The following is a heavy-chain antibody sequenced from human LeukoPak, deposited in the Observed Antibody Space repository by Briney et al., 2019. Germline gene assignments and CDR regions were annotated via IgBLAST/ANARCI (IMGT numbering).Heavy chain of an antibody. CDR2: ISSSGSTI. V-gene: IGHV3-48*03. J-gene: IGHJ4*02. CDR3: ARDLGGSGSPDY. D-gene: IGHD3-10*01. CDR1: GFTFSSYE. Sequence: GGSLRLSCAASGFTFSSYEMNWVRQAPGKGLEWVSYISSSGSTIYYADSVKGRFTISRDNAKNSLYLQMNSLRAEDTAVYYCARDLGGSGSPDYWGQGTLVTVSS.